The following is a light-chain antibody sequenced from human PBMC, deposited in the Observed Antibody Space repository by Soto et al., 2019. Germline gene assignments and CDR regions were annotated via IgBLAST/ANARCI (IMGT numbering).Light chain of an antibody. CDR2: GAS. CDR3: KQAHSFPYT. Sequence: DIPMTQPPSSVSASVGDRVAFTCRATQRISSWLAWYQQKPGQAPKLLIDGASTLQSGVPSRFRGSGSGTDFTLTISSLQPEDCATYDCKQAHSFPYTFGQGTKLEIK. CDR1: QRISSW. V-gene: IGKV1-12*01. J-gene: IGKJ2*01.